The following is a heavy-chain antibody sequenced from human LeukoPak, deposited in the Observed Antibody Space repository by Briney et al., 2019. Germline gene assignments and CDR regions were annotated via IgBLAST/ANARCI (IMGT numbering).Heavy chain of an antibody. Sequence: ASVTVSCKASGYTFTSYYMHWVRQAPGQGLEWMGIINSSGGSTTYAQKFQGRVTMTRDTSTSTVYMELSSLRSEDTAVYYCARDFLGYGGNGRNYFDYWGQGTLLTVSS. J-gene: IGHJ4*02. CDR2: INSSGGST. CDR1: GYTFTSYY. V-gene: IGHV1-46*01. D-gene: IGHD4-23*01. CDR3: ARDFLGYGGNGRNYFDY.